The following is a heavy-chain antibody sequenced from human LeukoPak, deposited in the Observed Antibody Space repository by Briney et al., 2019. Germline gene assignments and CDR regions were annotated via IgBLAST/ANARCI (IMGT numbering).Heavy chain of an antibody. D-gene: IGHD3-10*01. Sequence: PGGSLRLSCAASGFTFSSYAMSWVRQAPGKGLEWVSYISSSSSYTNYADSAKGRFTISRDNAKNSLYLQMNSLRAEDTAVYYCARDFGANNWFDPWGQGTLVTVSS. CDR1: GFTFSSYA. CDR3: ARDFGANNWFDP. V-gene: IGHV3-21*05. CDR2: ISSSSSYT. J-gene: IGHJ5*02.